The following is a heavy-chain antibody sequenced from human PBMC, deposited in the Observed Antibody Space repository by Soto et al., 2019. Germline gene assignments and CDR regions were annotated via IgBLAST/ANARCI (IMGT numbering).Heavy chain of an antibody. CDR3: ARDSGSYFRIGNYYGMDV. Sequence: ASVKVSCKASGGTFSSYAISWVRQAPGQGLEWMGGIIPIFGTANYAQKFQGRVTITADESTSTAYMELSSLRSEDTAVYYCARDSGSYFRIGNYYGMDVWGQGTTVTVSS. V-gene: IGHV1-69*13. CDR1: GGTFSSYA. CDR2: IIPIFGTA. D-gene: IGHD1-26*01. J-gene: IGHJ6*02.